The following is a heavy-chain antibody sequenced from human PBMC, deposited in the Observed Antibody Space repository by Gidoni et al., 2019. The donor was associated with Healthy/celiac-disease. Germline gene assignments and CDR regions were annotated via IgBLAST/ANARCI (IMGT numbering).Heavy chain of an antibody. J-gene: IGHJ4*02. D-gene: IGHD6-19*01. CDR3: ARSSGWHGLYYLDY. CDR1: GFAVSSYA. CDR2: ISGSGGST. Sequence: VQLLESGGGLVQPGGSLRLACAASGFAVSSYAMCWVRQAPVKGLEWVACISGSGGSTYYADLVKGLVTISRDYSKNTLYLQMNSLRAEDTAVYYCARSSGWHGLYYLDYWGQGTLVTVSS. V-gene: IGHV3-23*01.